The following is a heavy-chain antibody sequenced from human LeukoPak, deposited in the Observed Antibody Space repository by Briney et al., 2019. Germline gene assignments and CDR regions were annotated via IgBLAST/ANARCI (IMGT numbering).Heavy chain of an antibody. D-gene: IGHD3-10*01. Sequence: SETLSLTCTVSGGSINSSSYYWGWIRQPPGKELEWIGSIYYSGTTYYNPSLKSRVTISVDTSKNQFSLRLSSVTAADTAVYYCARDGGSGSFYYYYGMDVWGQGTTVTVSS. CDR1: GGSINSSSYY. CDR3: ARDGGSGSFYYYYGMDV. V-gene: IGHV4-39*07. J-gene: IGHJ6*02. CDR2: IYYSGTT.